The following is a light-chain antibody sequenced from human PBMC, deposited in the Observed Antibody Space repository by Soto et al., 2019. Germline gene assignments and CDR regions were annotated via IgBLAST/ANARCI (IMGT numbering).Light chain of an antibody. V-gene: IGLV2-14*01. CDR1: SSDVGGYNY. CDR3: SSFTNTYSYV. Sequence: QSALTQPASVSGSPGQSITISCTGTSSDVGGYNYVSWYQQHPGKAPRLVIYDVSNRPSGASNRFSGSKSGNTASLTISGLQAEDEADYYCSSFTNTYSYVFGTGTKVTVL. CDR2: DVS. J-gene: IGLJ1*01.